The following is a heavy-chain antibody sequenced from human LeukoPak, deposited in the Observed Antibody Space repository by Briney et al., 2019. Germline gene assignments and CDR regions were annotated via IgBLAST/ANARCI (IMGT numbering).Heavy chain of an antibody. V-gene: IGHV1-2*02. D-gene: IGHD4-17*01. CDR3: AREDYGDYDRWFDP. CDR2: INPNSGGT. CDR1: GYTFTGYY. Sequence: ASVKVSCKASGYTFTGYYMHWVRQAPGQGLGWMGWINPNSGGTNYAQKFQGRVTMTRDTSISTAYMELSRLRSDDTAVYYCAREDYGDYDRWFDPWGQGTLVTVSS. J-gene: IGHJ5*02.